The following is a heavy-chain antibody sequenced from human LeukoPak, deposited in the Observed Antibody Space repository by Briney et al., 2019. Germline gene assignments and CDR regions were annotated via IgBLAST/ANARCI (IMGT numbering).Heavy chain of an antibody. Sequence: GGSLRLSCATSGFRFSSYWMHWVRQAPGKGLVWVSRINSAGSVTTFAASVKGRFTISRDNAMDTVYLQMDSLTVEDTAVYFCARSSHYTIPFDSWGQGMLVTVSS. V-gene: IGHV3-74*01. J-gene: IGHJ5*01. D-gene: IGHD2-2*02. CDR1: GFRFSSYW. CDR2: INSAGSVT. CDR3: ARSSHYTIPFDS.